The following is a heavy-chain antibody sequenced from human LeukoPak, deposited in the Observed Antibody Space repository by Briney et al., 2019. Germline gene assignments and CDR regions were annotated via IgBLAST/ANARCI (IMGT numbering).Heavy chain of an antibody. CDR2: IRYDGSNQ. V-gene: IGHV3-30*02. CDR3: ARGRSAGFGSADY. J-gene: IGHJ4*02. CDR1: GFTFSSHG. Sequence: GGSLRLSCTASGFTFSSHGMHWVRQPPGKGLEWVTFIRYDGSNQYYTDSVTGRFTISRDNSKNTLYLQMSSLRVDDTAVYYCARGRSAGFGSADYWGQGTLVTVSS. D-gene: IGHD3-10*01.